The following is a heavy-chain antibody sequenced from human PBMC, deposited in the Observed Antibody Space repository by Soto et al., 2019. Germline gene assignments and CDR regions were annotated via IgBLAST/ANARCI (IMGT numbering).Heavy chain of an antibody. CDR3: ARRIVYYYDSSGYYSEFDP. D-gene: IGHD3-22*01. Sequence: ASVKVSCKASGYTFTSYGISWVRQAPGQGLDWMVWISAYNGNTNYAQKLQGRVTMTTDTSTSTAYMELRSLRSDDTAVYYCARRIVYYYDSSGYYSEFDPWGQGTLVTVSS. CDR2: ISAYNGNT. J-gene: IGHJ5*02. V-gene: IGHV1-18*01. CDR1: GYTFTSYG.